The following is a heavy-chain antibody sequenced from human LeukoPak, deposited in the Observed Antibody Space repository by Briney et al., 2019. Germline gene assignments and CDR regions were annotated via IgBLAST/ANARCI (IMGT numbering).Heavy chain of an antibody. V-gene: IGHV3-7*03. CDR2: IKQDGSEK. CDR1: GLTLSNYW. J-gene: IGHJ4*02. Sequence: GGSLRLSCTASGLTLSNYWMIWVRQAPGKGLQCVAKIKQDGSEKYYVDSVKGRFTISRDNAENSLYLQMNSLGVEDTAVYYCAARSSGNPYFWGQGTLVTVSS. D-gene: IGHD1-26*01. CDR3: AARSSGNPYF.